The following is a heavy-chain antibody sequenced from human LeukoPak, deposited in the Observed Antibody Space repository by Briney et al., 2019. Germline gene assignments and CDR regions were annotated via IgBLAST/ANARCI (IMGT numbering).Heavy chain of an antibody. Sequence: GGSLRLSCAASGVSFKSFEMNWLRQAPGKGPEWLSYISSSGSTIYYADSVKGRFTISRDNAKNSLYLQMNSLRAEDTAVYYCARALDWGQGTLVTVSS. CDR2: ISSSGSTI. CDR3: ARALD. CDR1: GVSFKSFE. D-gene: IGHD3-16*01. J-gene: IGHJ4*02. V-gene: IGHV3-48*03.